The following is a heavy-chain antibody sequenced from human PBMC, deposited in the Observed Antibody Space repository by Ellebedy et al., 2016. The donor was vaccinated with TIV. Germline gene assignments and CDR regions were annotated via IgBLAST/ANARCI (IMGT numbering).Heavy chain of an antibody. V-gene: IGHV4-59*08. CDR1: GASISSYY. J-gene: IGHJ4*02. CDR3: ASRASGRSDLGRGLYFEN. CDR2: MSYSGST. Sequence: SETLSLTCNVSGASISSYYWSWIRQPPGKGLEWIGYMSYSGSTNYNPSIKSRVTKSVETSKSQFALNFTSVTAADTAVYYCASRASGRSDLGRGLYFENWGQGTLVTVSS. D-gene: IGHD1-26*01.